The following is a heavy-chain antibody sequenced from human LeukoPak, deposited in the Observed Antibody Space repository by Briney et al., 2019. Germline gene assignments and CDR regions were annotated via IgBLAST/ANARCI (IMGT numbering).Heavy chain of an antibody. CDR2: IYYSGSS. Sequence: PSETLSLTCTVSGGSINSGSYYWGWIRQPPGKGLEWIGSIYYSGSSYDNPSLKGRVTISIDTSKNQFSLKLTSVTAADTAVYYCARKGVGWFDPWGQGTLVTVSS. CDR3: ARKGVGWFDP. CDR1: GGSINSGSYY. D-gene: IGHD2-15*01. J-gene: IGHJ5*02. V-gene: IGHV4-39*07.